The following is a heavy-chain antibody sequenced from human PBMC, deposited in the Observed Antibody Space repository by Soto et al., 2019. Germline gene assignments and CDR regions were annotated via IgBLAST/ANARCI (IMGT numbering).Heavy chain of an antibody. D-gene: IGHD3-10*01. CDR2: IWYDGNTK. J-gene: IGHJ4*02. CDR1: GFSFSSYG. V-gene: IGHV3-33*01. Sequence: QVQLVESGGGVVQPGRSLRLSCAASGFSFSSYGMHWVRQAPGKGLAWVATIWYDGNTKYYADSVKGRFTISRDNSKDTLELRMNRLREEGTAGYYRGGGAYFSDYWGQGTLVTVSS. CDR3: GGGAYFSDY.